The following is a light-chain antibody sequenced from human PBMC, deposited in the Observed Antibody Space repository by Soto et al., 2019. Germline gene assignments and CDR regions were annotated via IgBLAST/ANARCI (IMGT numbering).Light chain of an antibody. Sequence: QSVLTQPPSASGTPGQRLTISCSGSSSNIGSNTVNWYQQLPGTAPKLLIYSNYQRPSGVPDRFSGSKSGTSASLAISGLQSEDEADYYCAAWDDSLSVVFGGGTKLTVL. V-gene: IGLV1-44*01. CDR1: SSNIGSNT. J-gene: IGLJ2*01. CDR3: AAWDDSLSVV. CDR2: SNY.